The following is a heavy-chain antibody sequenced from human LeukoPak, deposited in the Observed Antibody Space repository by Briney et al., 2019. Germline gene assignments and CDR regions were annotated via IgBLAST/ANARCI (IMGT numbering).Heavy chain of an antibody. CDR3: AKEDDGTGFDY. D-gene: IGHD7-27*01. J-gene: IGHJ4*02. CDR2: IQQDGSEK. Sequence: GGSLRLSCAASGFTFNYYWLTWVRQAPGKGLEWVANIQQDGSEKYYVDSVKGRFIISRDNAKNSLYLQMNSLRAEDTAVYYCAKEDDGTGFDYWGQGTLVTVSS. V-gene: IGHV3-7*01. CDR1: GFTFNYYW.